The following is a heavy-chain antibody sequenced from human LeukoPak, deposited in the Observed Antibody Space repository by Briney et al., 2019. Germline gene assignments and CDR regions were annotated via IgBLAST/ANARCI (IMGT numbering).Heavy chain of an antibody. D-gene: IGHD5-18*01. Sequence: GGSLRLSCATSGFTFTDYPMNWVRQAPGKGLEWISNIRTTAEGANYAYYADSVKGRFTISRDDAKNSLYLQMNSLRAEDTAVYYCARDPTTWTASIRPYYFDYWGQGSLVTVSS. CDR1: GFTFTDYP. J-gene: IGHJ4*02. CDR3: ARDPTTWTASIRPYYFDY. V-gene: IGHV3-21*05. CDR2: IRTTAEGANYA.